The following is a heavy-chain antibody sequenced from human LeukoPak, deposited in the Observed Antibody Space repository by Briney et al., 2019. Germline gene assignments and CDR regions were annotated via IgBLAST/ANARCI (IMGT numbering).Heavy chain of an antibody. CDR3: ARGVYALDI. CDR2: INSDGSST. V-gene: IGHV3-74*01. J-gene: IGHJ3*02. CDR1: GFTFSSYW. Sequence: GGSLRLSCAASGFTFSSYWMHWVRQAPGKGLVWVSRINSDGSSTSYADSVKGRFTISRDNTKNSLFLQMNSLRSEDTAVYYCARGVYALDIWGQGTMVTVSS.